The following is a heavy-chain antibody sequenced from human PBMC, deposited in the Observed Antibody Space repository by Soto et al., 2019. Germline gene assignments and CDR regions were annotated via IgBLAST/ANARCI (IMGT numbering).Heavy chain of an antibody. J-gene: IGHJ4*02. D-gene: IGHD3-10*01. CDR2: IKQDGSEK. CDR1: GFTFSSYW. CDR3: ARAYGSWSLSGY. V-gene: IGHV3-7*01. Sequence: EVQLVESGGGLVQPGGSLRLSCAASGFTFSSYWMSWVRQAPGKGLEWVANIKQDGSEKYNVDFVKGRFTISRDNAKNSLYLQMNSLRVEDTAVYYCARAYGSWSLSGYWGQGTLVTVSS.